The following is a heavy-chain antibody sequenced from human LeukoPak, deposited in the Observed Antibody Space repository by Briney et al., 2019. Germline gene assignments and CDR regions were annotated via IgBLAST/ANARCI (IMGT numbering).Heavy chain of an antibody. CDR2: IYYSGST. D-gene: IGHD3-10*01. Sequence: PSETLSLTCTVSGGSISSYYWSWIRQPPGKGLEWIGYIYYSGSTNYNPSLKSRVTISVDTSKNQFSLKLSSVTAADTAVYYCAREGSITMVRGVIGKGAFDIWGQGTMVTVSS. V-gene: IGHV4-59*01. J-gene: IGHJ3*02. CDR3: AREGSITMVRGVIGKGAFDI. CDR1: GGSISSYY.